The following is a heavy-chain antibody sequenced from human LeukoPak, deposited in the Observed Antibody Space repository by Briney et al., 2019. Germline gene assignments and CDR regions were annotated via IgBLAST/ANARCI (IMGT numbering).Heavy chain of an antibody. CDR2: IYPADSDT. D-gene: IGHD3-10*01. CDR1: GYIFTHYW. Sequence: GESLKISCQVSGYIFTHYWIGWVRQLPGKGLESMGIIYPADSDTTYSPSFQGQVTISADKSISTVYLQWSSLKASDTAMYYCARHYFGSGFDYWGQGTLVTVSS. CDR3: ARHYFGSGFDY. V-gene: IGHV5-51*01. J-gene: IGHJ4*02.